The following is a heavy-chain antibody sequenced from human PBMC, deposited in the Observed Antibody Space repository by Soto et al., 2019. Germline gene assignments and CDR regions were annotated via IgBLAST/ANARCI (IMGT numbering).Heavy chain of an antibody. CDR3: AKAEKWYDILTGHPDC. Sequence: EVQLVESGGGLVQPGRSLRLSCAASGFTFDDYAMHWVRQAPGKGLEWVSGISWNSGSIGYADSVKGRFTISRDNAKNSLYLQMNSLRAEDTALYYCAKAEKWYDILTGHPDCWGQGTLVTVSS. CDR1: GFTFDDYA. CDR2: ISWNSGSI. V-gene: IGHV3-9*01. D-gene: IGHD3-9*01. J-gene: IGHJ4*02.